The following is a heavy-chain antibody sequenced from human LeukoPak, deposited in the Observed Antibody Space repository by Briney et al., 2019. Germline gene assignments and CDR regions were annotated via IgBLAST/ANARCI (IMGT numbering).Heavy chain of an antibody. J-gene: IGHJ4*02. CDR2: ITTRSAT. CDR1: GFTFSSYS. CDR3: AKDQGRTAMVDFDY. Sequence: GGSLRLSCAASGFTFSSYSMNWVRQAPGKGLEWVSYITTRSATYYTDSVKGRFTISRDNAKDSVYLQMNSLRADDTAVYYCAKDQGRTAMVDFDYWGQGTLVTVSS. D-gene: IGHD5-18*01. V-gene: IGHV3-48*01.